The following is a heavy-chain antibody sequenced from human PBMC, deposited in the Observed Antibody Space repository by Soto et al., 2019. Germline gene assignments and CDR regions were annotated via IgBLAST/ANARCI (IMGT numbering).Heavy chain of an antibody. V-gene: IGHV4-30-2*01. Sequence: PSETLSLTCAVSGRSISSGGYSWSWIRRPPGKGLEWIGYIYHSGSTYYNPSLKSRVTISVDRSKNQFSLNQSSVTAADTAVYYCARTLDYWGQGTLVTV. CDR2: IYHSGST. CDR1: GRSISSGGYS. CDR3: ARTLDY. J-gene: IGHJ4*02.